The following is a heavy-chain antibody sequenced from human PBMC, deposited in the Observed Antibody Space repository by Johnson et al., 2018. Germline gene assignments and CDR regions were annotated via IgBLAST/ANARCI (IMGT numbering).Heavy chain of an antibody. V-gene: IGHV3-13*01. J-gene: IGHJ6*02. CDR2: FGTAGNT. Sequence: VQLVQSGGGLVQPGGSLRLSCVASEFTVSNFDMHWVRQAPGKGLEWVSGFGTAGNTFYSASVKGRFTISRENAKNSLYLQMNSLTAGDTAVYYCARAYYYSYYGLYVWGQGTAVIVSS. CDR3: ARAYYYSYYGLYV. CDR1: EFTVSNFD.